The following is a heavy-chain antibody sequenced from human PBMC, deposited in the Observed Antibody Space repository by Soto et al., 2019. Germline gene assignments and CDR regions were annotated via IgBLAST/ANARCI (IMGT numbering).Heavy chain of an antibody. V-gene: IGHV1-69*06. CDR3: ARVVVVVAATSPFYYYYGMDV. CDR2: IIPIFGTA. D-gene: IGHD2-15*01. Sequence: GASVKVSCKASGGTFSSYAISWVRQAPGHGLEWMGGIIPIFGTANYAQKFQGRVTITADKSTSTAYMELSSLRSEDTAVYYCARVVVVVAATSPFYYYYGMDVWGQGTTVTVSS. J-gene: IGHJ6*02. CDR1: GGTFSSYA.